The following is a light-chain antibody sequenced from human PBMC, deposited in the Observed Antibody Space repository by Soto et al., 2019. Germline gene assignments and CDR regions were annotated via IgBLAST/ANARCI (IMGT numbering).Light chain of an antibody. CDR3: QKYNNAPWT. V-gene: IGKV1-27*01. CDR2: TAS. CDR1: QGISNY. Sequence: DLQMTQSPSSLSASVRDRVTITCRASQGISNYLAWYQQKPGKVPKLLIYTASTLQSGVPSRFSDSGSGTDFTLTISSLQPEDVATYYCQKYNNAPWTFGQGTKVDIK. J-gene: IGKJ1*01.